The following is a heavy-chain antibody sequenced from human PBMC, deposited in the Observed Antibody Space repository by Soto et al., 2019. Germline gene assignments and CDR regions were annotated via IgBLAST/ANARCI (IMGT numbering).Heavy chain of an antibody. D-gene: IGHD1-26*01. CDR3: ARHRIVGATLDY. V-gene: IGHV4-39*01. Sequence: QLQLQESGPGLVKPSETLSLTCTVSGGSISSSSYYWGWISQPPGKGLEWIGSIYYSGSTYYNPSLKSRVTISVDTSKNQFSLKLSSVTAADTAVYYCARHRIVGATLDYWGQGTLVTVSS. CDR2: IYYSGST. CDR1: GGSISSSSYY. J-gene: IGHJ4*02.